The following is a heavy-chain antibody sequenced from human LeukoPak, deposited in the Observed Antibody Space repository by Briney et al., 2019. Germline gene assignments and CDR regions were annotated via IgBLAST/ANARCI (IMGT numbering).Heavy chain of an antibody. J-gene: IGHJ4*02. CDR1: GFTFSSYA. CDR2: ISGSGGST. CDR3: AKDGSPHYYDSSGYFHFDY. Sequence: GGSLRLSCAASGFTFSSYAMSWVRQAPGKGLEWVSAISGSGGSTYYADSVKGRFTISRDNSKNTLYLQMNSLRAEDTAVYYCAKDGSPHYYDSSGYFHFDYWGQGTLVTVSS. D-gene: IGHD3-22*01. V-gene: IGHV3-23*01.